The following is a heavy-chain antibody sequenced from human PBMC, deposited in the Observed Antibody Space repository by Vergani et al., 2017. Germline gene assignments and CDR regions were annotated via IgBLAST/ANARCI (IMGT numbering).Heavy chain of an antibody. V-gene: IGHV1-46*03. CDR1: GYTFSNYY. Sequence: QVQVVQSGAEVKKSGASVKVSCKTSGYTFSNYYMHWVRQAPGQGLEWIGIINPSGGHTNYARKFQGRVTMTRDTSTSTVYMELSSLRSEDTAIYYCAKGDYGILTGYRYWGQGTLVTVSA. CDR3: AKGDYGILTGYRY. J-gene: IGHJ4*02. D-gene: IGHD3-9*01. CDR2: INPSGGHT.